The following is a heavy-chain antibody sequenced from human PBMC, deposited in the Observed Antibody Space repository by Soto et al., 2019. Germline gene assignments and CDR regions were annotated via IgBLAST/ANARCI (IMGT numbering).Heavy chain of an antibody. J-gene: IGHJ4*02. CDR2: IKADGSEV. CDR1: GITFSSFW. CDR3: ARPYCLASPCYSPPDY. D-gene: IGHD2-15*01. V-gene: IGHV3-7*01. Sequence: ELQLVESGGGLVQPGGSLRLSCEVSGITFSSFWVTWVRQPPGTGLEWVANIKADGSEVYYVDPVKGRFTISRENAKNSLYLQMYNLRAEDTAVYYCARPYCLASPCYSPPDYWGQGTLVTVSS.